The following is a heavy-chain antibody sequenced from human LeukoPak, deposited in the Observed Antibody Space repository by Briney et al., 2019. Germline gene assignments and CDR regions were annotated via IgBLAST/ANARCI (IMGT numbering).Heavy chain of an antibody. CDR1: GFSLSTSGEG. V-gene: IGHV2-5*02. CDR3: ARRLLDTLSFDY. Sequence: ESRPTLVKPTQTLTLTCTFSGFSLSTSGEGVGWICQPPGKALEWLALIYWDDDQPYSPSLKSRLTITKGTSKNQVVLTMTSMDPVDTATYCCARRLLDTLSFDYWGQGTLVTVSS. J-gene: IGHJ4*02. D-gene: IGHD2-15*01. CDR2: IYWDDDQ.